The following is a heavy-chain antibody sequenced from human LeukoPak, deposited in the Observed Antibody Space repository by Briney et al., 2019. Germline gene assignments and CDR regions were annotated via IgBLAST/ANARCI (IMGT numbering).Heavy chain of an antibody. D-gene: IGHD6-19*01. CDR1: GFTFTTYS. CDR2: ISASGGS. CDR3: AKNPNRSGWYQDY. Sequence: GGSPRLSCVASGFTFTTYSMTWVRQTPEKGLEWVAAISASGGSYYADSVKGRFTISRDNSKNTLYLQLNNLGADDTAVYYCAKNPNRSGWYQDYWGQGALVIVSS. V-gene: IGHV3-23*01. J-gene: IGHJ4*02.